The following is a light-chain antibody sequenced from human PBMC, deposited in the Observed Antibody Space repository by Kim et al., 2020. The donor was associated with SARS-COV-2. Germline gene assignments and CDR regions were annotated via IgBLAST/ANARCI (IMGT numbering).Light chain of an antibody. J-gene: IGKJ4*01. CDR1: HDISNY. CDR3: QQYDDLPIT. Sequence: ASVGDRVTITCQASHDISNYLNWFQQKPGKSPKLLIYATSSLETGVPSRFNGSGSGTDYALTISSLQPEDIATYYCQQYDDLPITFGGGTKVDIK. CDR2: ATS. V-gene: IGKV1-33*01.